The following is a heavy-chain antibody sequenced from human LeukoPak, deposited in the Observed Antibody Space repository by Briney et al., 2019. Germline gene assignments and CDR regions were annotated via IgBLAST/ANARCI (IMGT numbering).Heavy chain of an antibody. CDR1: GFTFSSYW. CDR2: IKQDGSEK. CDR3: ARGSGGYCSGGSCYQFDY. D-gene: IGHD2-15*01. Sequence: GGSLRLSCAASGFTFSSYWMSWVRQAPGKGLEWVANIKQDGSEKYYVDSVKGRFTISRDNAKNSLYLQMNSLRAEDTAVYYCARGSGGYCSGGSCYQFDYWGQGTLVTVSS. J-gene: IGHJ4*02. V-gene: IGHV3-7*01.